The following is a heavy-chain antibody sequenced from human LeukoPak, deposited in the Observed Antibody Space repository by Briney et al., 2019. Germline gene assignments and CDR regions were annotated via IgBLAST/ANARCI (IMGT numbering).Heavy chain of an antibody. Sequence: SETLSLTCTVSGGSISSGDYYWSWLRQPPGKGLEWIGYIYYSGSTYYTPSLRGRVTISVDTSKNQFSLNLSSVTAADTAVYYCARGYSLDYWGQGTLVTVSS. CDR2: IYYSGST. CDR3: ARGYSLDY. V-gene: IGHV4-30-4*01. CDR1: GGSISSGDYY. D-gene: IGHD5-18*01. J-gene: IGHJ4*02.